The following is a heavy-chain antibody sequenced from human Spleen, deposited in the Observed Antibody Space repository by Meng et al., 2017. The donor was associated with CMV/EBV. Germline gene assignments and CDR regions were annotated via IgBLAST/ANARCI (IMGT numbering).Heavy chain of an antibody. CDR3: AKDSNYDYYYGMDV. Sequence: GVSLRLSCAAAGFTFDDYAMHWVRQAPGKGLEWVSLISWDGGSTYYADSVKGRFTISRDNSKNSLYLQMNSLRAEDTALYYCAKDSNYDYYYGMDVWGQGTTVTVSS. J-gene: IGHJ6*02. V-gene: IGHV3-43D*03. CDR1: GFTFDDYA. CDR2: ISWDGGST. D-gene: IGHD4/OR15-4a*01.